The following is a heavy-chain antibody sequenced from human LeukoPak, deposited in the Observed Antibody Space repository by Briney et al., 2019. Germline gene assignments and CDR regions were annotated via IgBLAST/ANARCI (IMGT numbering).Heavy chain of an antibody. CDR1: GFTFSRYA. J-gene: IGHJ3*02. CDR3: ATGIGYDAFDI. V-gene: IGHV3-30-3*01. D-gene: IGHD1-1*01. Sequence: PGESLRLSCAASGFTFSRYAMYWVRLTPGKGLEWVAVISYGGSNKYYADSVKGRCTISRDNSKNTLYLQMNSLRADDTAVYYCATGIGYDAFDIWGQGTMVTVSS. CDR2: ISYGGSNK.